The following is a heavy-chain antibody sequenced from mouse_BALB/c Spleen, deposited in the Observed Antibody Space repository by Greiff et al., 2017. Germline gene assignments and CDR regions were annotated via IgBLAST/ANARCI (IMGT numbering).Heavy chain of an antibody. J-gene: IGHJ4*01. CDR3: ARGDNYAMDY. Sequence: EVKLEESGPGLVKPSQSLSLTCSVTGYSITSGYFWNWIRQFPGNQLVWMGFISYDGSTNYNPTLKNQISITRDTSKNQFYLKLNSVTSEDTATYYCARGDNYAMDYWGQGTSVTVSA. CDR2: ISYDGST. CDR1: GYSITSGYF. V-gene: IGHV3-6*01.